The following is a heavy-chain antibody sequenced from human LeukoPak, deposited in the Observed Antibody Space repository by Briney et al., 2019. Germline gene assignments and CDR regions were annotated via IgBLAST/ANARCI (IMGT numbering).Heavy chain of an antibody. CDR1: GITLSNYG. CDR2: ISGSGGRT. D-gene: IGHD3-22*01. CDR3: AKRGVVIRVILVGFHKEAYYFDS. J-gene: IGHJ4*02. Sequence: GGSLRLSCAVSGITLSNYGMSWVRQAPGKGLEWVAGISGSGGRTNYADSVKGRSTISRDNPKNTLYLQMNSLRAEDTAVYFCAKRGVVIRVILVGFHKEAYYFDSWAREPWSPSPQ. V-gene: IGHV3-23*01.